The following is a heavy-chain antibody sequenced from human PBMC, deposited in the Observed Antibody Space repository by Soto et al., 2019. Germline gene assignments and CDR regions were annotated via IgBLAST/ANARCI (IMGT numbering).Heavy chain of an antibody. V-gene: IGHV4-30-4*01. Sequence: SETLSLTCTVSGGSISSGDYYWSWIRQPPGKGLEWIGYIYYSGSTYYNPSLESRVTISVDRSKNQFSLKLSSVTAADTAVYYCARVVGFEILTAYYHGGWFDPWGQGTLVTVSS. CDR3: ARVVGFEILTAYYHGGWFDP. CDR1: GGSISSGDYY. J-gene: IGHJ5*02. D-gene: IGHD3-9*01. CDR2: IYYSGST.